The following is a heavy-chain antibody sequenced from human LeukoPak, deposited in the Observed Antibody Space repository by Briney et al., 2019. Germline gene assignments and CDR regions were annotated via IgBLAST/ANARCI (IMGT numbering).Heavy chain of an antibody. V-gene: IGHV4-39*07. CDR2: IYYSGST. CDR1: GGSISSSSYY. D-gene: IGHD6-19*01. J-gene: IGHJ4*02. Sequence: SETLSLTCTVSGGSISSSSYYWGWIRQPPGKGLEWIGSIYYSGSTYYNPSLKSRVTISVDTSKNQFSLKLSSVTAADTAVYYCARVTLGSIAVAGTVGGYFDYWGQGTLVTVSS. CDR3: ARVTLGSIAVAGTVGGYFDY.